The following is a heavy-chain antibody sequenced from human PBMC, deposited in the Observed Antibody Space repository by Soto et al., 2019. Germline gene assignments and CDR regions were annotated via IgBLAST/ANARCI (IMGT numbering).Heavy chain of an antibody. D-gene: IGHD6-19*01. J-gene: IGHJ4*02. CDR1: GGSVSSGSYY. V-gene: IGHV4-61*01. Sequence: QVQLQESGPGLVKPSETLSLTCTVSGGSVSSGSYYWSWIRQPPGKGLEWIGYIYYSGSTNYNPSLKSRVTISVDTSKNQFSLKLSSVTAADTAVYYCARGTKQWLVNWGQGTLVTVSS. CDR3: ARGTKQWLVN. CDR2: IYYSGST.